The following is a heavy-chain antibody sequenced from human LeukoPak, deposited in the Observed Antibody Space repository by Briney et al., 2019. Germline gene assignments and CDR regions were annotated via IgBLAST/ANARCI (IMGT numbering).Heavy chain of an antibody. CDR1: GGSISSGGYS. V-gene: IGHV4-30-2*01. D-gene: IGHD1-26*01. Sequence: SQTLSLTRAVSGGSISSGGYSWSWIRQPPGKGLEWIGYIYHSGSTYYNPSLKSRVTISVDRSKNQFSLKLSSVTAADTAVYYCARVGATYDAFDIWGQGTMVTVSS. J-gene: IGHJ3*02. CDR2: IYHSGST. CDR3: ARVGATYDAFDI.